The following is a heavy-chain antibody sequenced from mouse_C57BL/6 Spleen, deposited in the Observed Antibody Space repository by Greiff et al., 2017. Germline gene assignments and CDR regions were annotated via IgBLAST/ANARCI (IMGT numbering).Heavy chain of an antibody. CDR1: GYTFTSYW. J-gene: IGHJ2*01. CDR3: ARSPSITTVFDY. CDR2: IDPSDSYT. Sequence: QVQLQQSGPELVMPGASVKLSCKASGYTFTSYWMHWVKQRPGQGLEWIGEIDPSDSYTNYNQKFKGKSTLTVDKSSSTAYMQLSSLTSEDSAVYYCARSPSITTVFDYWGQGTTLTVSS. D-gene: IGHD1-1*01. V-gene: IGHV1-69*01.